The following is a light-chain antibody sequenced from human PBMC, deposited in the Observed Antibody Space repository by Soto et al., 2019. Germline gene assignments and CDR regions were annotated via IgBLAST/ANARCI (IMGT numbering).Light chain of an antibody. V-gene: IGLV3-1*01. CDR3: QAWDSSTVL. CDR2: PDN. CDR1: MLGNNF. J-gene: IGLJ2*01. Sequence: YELTQPPSVSVSPGQTASITCSGDMLGNNFASWYLQKPGQSPVVVIYPDNKRPSGIPERFSGSNSGNTVTLTISGTQAMDEADYYCQAWDSSTVLFGGGTKLTVL.